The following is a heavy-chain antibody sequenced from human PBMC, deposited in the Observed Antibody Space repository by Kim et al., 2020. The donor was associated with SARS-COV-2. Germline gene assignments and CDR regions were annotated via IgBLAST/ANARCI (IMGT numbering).Heavy chain of an antibody. CDR1: GYSFTSYW. V-gene: IGHV5-51*01. D-gene: IGHD6-6*01. Sequence: GESLKISCKGSGYSFTSYWIGWVRQMPGKGLEWMGIIYPGDSDTRYSPSFQGQVTIAADKSISTAYLQWSSLKASDTAMYYCARAPREQLAGSWFDPWGQGTLVTVSS. CDR2: IYPGDSDT. CDR3: ARAPREQLAGSWFDP. J-gene: IGHJ5*02.